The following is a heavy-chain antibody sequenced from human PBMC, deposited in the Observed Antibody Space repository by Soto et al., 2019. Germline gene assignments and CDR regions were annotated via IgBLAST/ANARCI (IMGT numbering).Heavy chain of an antibody. J-gene: IGHJ6*02. CDR2: MNPNSGNT. Sequence: ASVKVSCKASGYTFTSCDINWVRQATGQGLEWMGWMNPNSGNTGYAQKFQGRVTMTRNTSISTAYMELSSLRSEDTAVYYCARVMEGAYDFWSGYYIGYYYYGMDVWGQGTTVTVSS. CDR3: ARVMEGAYDFWSGYYIGYYYYGMDV. V-gene: IGHV1-8*01. CDR1: GYTFTSCD. D-gene: IGHD3-3*01.